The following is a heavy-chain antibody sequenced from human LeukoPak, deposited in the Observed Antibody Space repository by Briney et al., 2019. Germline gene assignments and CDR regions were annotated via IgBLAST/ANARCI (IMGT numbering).Heavy chain of an antibody. CDR1: GGSISSYY. CDR2: FYASGSA. J-gene: IGHJ4*02. Sequence: PSETLSLTCTVSGGSISSYYWSWIRQPAGKGLEWIGRFYASGSATYNPSLKSRVTMSVDTSKNQLSLKVYSVTAADTAVHYCGRTDCSGGSCYSSDNWGQGTLVTVSS. D-gene: IGHD2-15*01. V-gene: IGHV4-4*07. CDR3: GRTDCSGGSCYSSDN.